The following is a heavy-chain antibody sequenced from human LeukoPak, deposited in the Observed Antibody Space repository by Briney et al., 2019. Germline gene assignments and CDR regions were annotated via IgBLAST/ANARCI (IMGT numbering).Heavy chain of an antibody. J-gene: IGHJ4*02. CDR1: GYTFTSYD. V-gene: IGHV1-8*03. Sequence: GASVKVSCKASGYTFTSYDINWVRQATGQGLEWMGWMNPNSGNTGYAQKFQGRVTITRNTSISTAYMELSSLRSEDTAVYYCTTDVPWMQPSYWGRGTLVTVSS. CDR2: MNPNSGNT. D-gene: IGHD5-18*01. CDR3: TTDVPWMQPSY.